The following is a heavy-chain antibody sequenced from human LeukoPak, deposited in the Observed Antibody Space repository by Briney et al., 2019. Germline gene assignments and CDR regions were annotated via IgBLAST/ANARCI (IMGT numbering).Heavy chain of an antibody. V-gene: IGHV1-69*05. CDR1: GGTFSSYA. CDR2: IIPIFGTA. CDR3: ARAPDSTMYYFDY. D-gene: IGHD2-2*01. Sequence: SVKVSCKASGGTFSSYAISWVRQAPGQGLEWMGGIIPIFGTANYAQKFQGRVTITTDESTSTAYMELSSLRSEDTAVYYCARAPDSTMYYFDYWGQGTLVIVSS. J-gene: IGHJ4*02.